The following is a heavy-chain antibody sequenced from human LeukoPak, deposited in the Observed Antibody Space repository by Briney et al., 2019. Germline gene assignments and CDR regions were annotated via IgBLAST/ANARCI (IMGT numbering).Heavy chain of an antibody. V-gene: IGHV3-23*01. CDR3: AKDPNGDYIGAFDM. J-gene: IGHJ3*02. Sequence: GGSLRLSCAASGITASSYAMTWVRQAPGKGLEWVSSISGSGDRTMYADSVKGRFTISRDNFKNTLYLQTNSLRAEDAALYHCAKDPNGDYIGAFDMWGQGTMVTVSS. CDR2: ISGSGDRT. D-gene: IGHD4-17*01. CDR1: GITASSYA.